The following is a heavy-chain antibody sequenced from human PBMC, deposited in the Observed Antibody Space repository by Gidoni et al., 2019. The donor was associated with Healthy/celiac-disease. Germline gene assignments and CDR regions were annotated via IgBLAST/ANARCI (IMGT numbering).Heavy chain of an antibody. CDR2: ISYDGSNK. D-gene: IGHD3-3*01. V-gene: IGHV3-30-3*01. CDR1: SYA. J-gene: IGHJ6*04. Sequence: SYAMHWVRQAPGKGLEWVAVISYDGSNKYYADSVKGRFTISRDNSKNTLYLQMNSLRAEDTAVYYCARAEALGITIFGVVPGGMDVWGKGTTVNVSS. CDR3: ARAEALGITIFGVVPGGMDV.